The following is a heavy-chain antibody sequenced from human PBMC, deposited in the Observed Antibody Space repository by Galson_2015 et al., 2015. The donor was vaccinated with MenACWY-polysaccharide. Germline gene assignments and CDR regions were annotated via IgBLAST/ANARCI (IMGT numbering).Heavy chain of an antibody. CDR3: VRGHYGMDV. V-gene: IGHV3-7*01. CDR2: IKKDGSEK. J-gene: IGHJ6*02. CDR1: GFTFSNYW. Sequence: SLRLSCAASGFTFSNYWMTWVRQAPGKGLEWVANIKKDGSEKYYVDSVKGRFTISRDNALYLQMNSLRAEDTAVYFCVRGHYGMDVWGQGTTVTVSS.